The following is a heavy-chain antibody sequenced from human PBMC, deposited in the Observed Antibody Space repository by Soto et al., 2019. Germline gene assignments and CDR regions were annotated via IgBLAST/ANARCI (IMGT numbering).Heavy chain of an antibody. D-gene: IGHD1-26*01. CDR2: ISYEGSNT. J-gene: IGHJ4*02. CDR3: AKEGGLSGSYYISSSYYFDY. CDR1: GFTFSSYG. Sequence: QVQLVESGGGVVQPGRSLRLSCVASGFTFSSYGMHWVRQAPGKGLEWVAIISYEGSNTYYADSVKGRFTISRDNSKNTXYXXMNSLRAEDTSVYYCAKEGGLSGSYYISSSYYFDYWGQGTLVTVSS. V-gene: IGHV3-30*18.